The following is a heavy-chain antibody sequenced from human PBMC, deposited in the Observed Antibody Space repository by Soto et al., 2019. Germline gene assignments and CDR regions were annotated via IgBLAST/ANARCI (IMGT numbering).Heavy chain of an antibody. CDR2: INPNSGGT. J-gene: IGHJ3*02. CDR3: ARTRGSYNAFDI. D-gene: IGHD1-26*01. V-gene: IGHV1-2*04. Sequence: ASVKVSCKASEYTFIDYDMHWVRQAPGQGLEWMGWINPNSGGTNYAQKFQGWVTMTRDTSISTAYMELSRLRFGGTAVYYCARTRGSYNAFDIWGQGTVVTVS. CDR1: EYTFIDYD.